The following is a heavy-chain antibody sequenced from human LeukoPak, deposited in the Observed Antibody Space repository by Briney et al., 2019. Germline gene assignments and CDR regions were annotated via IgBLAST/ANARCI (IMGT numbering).Heavy chain of an antibody. CDR3: ARDTRSYDSSGYYFFDF. Sequence: PSGTLSLTCGVSGGSITTTNYWNWLRQPPGKGLEWIGYINYSGSTNFNPSLKSRATISMDTSKHHFSLKLSSVTAADTAVYYCARDTRSYDSSGYYFFDFWGQGTLVTVSS. J-gene: IGHJ4*02. V-gene: IGHV4-61*03. CDR2: INYSGST. D-gene: IGHD3-22*01. CDR1: GGSITTTNY.